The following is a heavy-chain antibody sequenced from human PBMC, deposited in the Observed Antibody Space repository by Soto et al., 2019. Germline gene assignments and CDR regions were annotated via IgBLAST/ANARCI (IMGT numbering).Heavy chain of an antibody. CDR3: AKGGGSGWYFDY. CDR1: GFTFSSYG. D-gene: IGHD6-19*01. CDR2: ISYDGSNK. J-gene: IGHJ4*02. V-gene: IGHV3-30*18. Sequence: PGGSLRLSCAASGFTFSSYGMHWVRRAPGKGLEWVAVISYDGSNKYYADSVKGRFTISRDNSKNTLYLQMNSLRAEDTAVYYCAKGGGSGWYFDYWGQGTLVTVSS.